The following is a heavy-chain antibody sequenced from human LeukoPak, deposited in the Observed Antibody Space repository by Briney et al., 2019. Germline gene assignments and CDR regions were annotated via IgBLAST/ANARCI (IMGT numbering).Heavy chain of an antibody. D-gene: IGHD2-2*01. Sequence: GGSLRLSCAASRFTFSSYGMHWVRQAPGKGLEWVAFIRYDGSNKYYADSVKGRFTISRDNSKNTLYLQMNSLRAEDTAVYYCAKDSKVVPAASNIDYWGQGTLVTVSS. V-gene: IGHV3-30*02. CDR2: IRYDGSNK. CDR3: AKDSKVVPAASNIDY. CDR1: RFTFSSYG. J-gene: IGHJ4*02.